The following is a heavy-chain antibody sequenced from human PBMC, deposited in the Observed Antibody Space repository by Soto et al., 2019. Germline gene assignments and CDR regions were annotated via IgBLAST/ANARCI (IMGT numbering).Heavy chain of an antibody. Sequence: EVQLVQSGAEVKRPGTTVKISCAASGFTFSNYWMSWVRQAPGKGLEWVAKINQGGSEKWSADSVKGRFTISRDNAKNSLYLQLNSLGAEDTAVYYCVKDDGDYSFDYWGQGTLVTVSS. D-gene: IGHD4-17*01. V-gene: IGHV3-7*03. CDR2: INQGGSEK. J-gene: IGHJ4*02. CDR3: VKDDGDYSFDY. CDR1: GFTFSNYW.